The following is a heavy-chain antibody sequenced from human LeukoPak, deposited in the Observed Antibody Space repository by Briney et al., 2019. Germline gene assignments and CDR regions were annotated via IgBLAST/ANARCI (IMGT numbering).Heavy chain of an antibody. CDR2: IYDSGST. V-gene: IGHV4-30-2*01. J-gene: IGHJ3*02. D-gene: IGHD3-22*01. CDR1: GGSISSGGYS. CDR3: ARVGIHPQDSSGYGNDAFDI. Sequence: PSETLSLTCAVSGGSISSGGYSWSWIRQPPGKGLEWIGYIYDSGSTYYNPSLKSRVTISVDRSKNQFSLKRSSVTAADTAVYYCARVGIHPQDSSGYGNDAFDIWSQGTMVTVSS.